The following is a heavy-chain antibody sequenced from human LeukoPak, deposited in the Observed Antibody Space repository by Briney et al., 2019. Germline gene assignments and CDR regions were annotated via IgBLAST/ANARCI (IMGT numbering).Heavy chain of an antibody. CDR3: ARTYYDILTGYNPYFDY. CDR1: GFTFSSYA. V-gene: IGHV3-23*01. CDR2: IRGSGGGT. D-gene: IGHD3-9*01. J-gene: IGHJ4*02. Sequence: GGSLRLSCAASGFTFSSYAMSWVRQAPGKGLEWVSSIRGSGGGTNYGDSVKGRFTISRDNAKNFLYLQMNSLRAEDTAVYYCARTYYDILTGYNPYFDYWGQGILVTVSS.